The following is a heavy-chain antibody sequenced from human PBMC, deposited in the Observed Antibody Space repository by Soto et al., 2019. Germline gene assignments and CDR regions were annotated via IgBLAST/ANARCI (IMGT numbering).Heavy chain of an antibody. D-gene: IGHD5-18*01. CDR2: IKQDGSEN. Sequence: GGSLRLSCAASGFTFSSYWMSWVRQAPGKGLEWVANIKQDGSENYYVDSVKGRFTISRDNAKNSLYLQMNSLRAEDTAVYYCAREGARGYSYGYFDYWGQGTLVTVSS. V-gene: IGHV3-7*03. CDR3: AREGARGYSYGYFDY. CDR1: GFTFSSYW. J-gene: IGHJ4*02.